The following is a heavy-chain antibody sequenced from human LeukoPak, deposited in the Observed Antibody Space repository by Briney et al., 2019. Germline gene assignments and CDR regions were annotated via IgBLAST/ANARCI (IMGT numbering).Heavy chain of an antibody. CDR3: AKDAYYYGSGSNTPTDY. D-gene: IGHD3-10*01. Sequence: GGSLRLSCAASGFTFSSYAMSWVRQAPGKGLEWVSAISGSGGSTYYADSVKGRFTISRDNSKNRLYLQMNSLRAEDTAVYYCAKDAYYYGSGSNTPTDYWGQGTLVTVSS. J-gene: IGHJ4*02. CDR2: ISGSGGST. V-gene: IGHV3-23*01. CDR1: GFTFSSYA.